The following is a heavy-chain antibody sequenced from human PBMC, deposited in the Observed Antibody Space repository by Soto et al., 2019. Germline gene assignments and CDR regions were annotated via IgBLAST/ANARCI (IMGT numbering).Heavy chain of an antibody. CDR1: GDSVSSDSTG. D-gene: IGHD7-27*01. J-gene: IGHJ4*02. CDR3: ASELGAPYFDY. CDR2: TYYRSKWYN. V-gene: IGHV6-1*01. Sequence: VQLQQSGPGLVRPSQTLSLTCAISGDSVSSDSTGWTWIRQSPSRGLEWLGRTYYRSKWYNDYAVSVRSRITIYPDTSKNQFSLHLRSVTPEDTAVYYCASELGAPYFDYWGQGILVTVSS.